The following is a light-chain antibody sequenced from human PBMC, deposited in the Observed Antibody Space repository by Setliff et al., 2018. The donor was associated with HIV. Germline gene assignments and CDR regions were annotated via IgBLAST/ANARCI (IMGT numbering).Light chain of an antibody. CDR3: CSYAGSSTYV. J-gene: IGLJ1*01. V-gene: IGLV2-23*02. CDR2: EVS. Sequence: QSVLTQPASVSGSPGQSITISCTGTSSDVGSYNLVSRYQQHPGKAPKVMIYEVSKRPSGVSNRFSGSKSGNTASLTISGLQAEDEADYYCCSYAGSSTYVFGTGTKVTVL. CDR1: SSDVGSYNL.